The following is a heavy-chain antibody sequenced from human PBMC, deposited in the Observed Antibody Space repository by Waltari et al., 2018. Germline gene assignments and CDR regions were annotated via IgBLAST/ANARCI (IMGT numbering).Heavy chain of an antibody. J-gene: IGHJ3*01. V-gene: IGHV3-7*01. Sequence: EQLVESGGGLVQPGGSLRLSCAASGFNFRDFWMSWVRQAPGKGLEGVATIKQGGSVKLYVDSVEGRLTVSRDNAKNSLYLEVNSLRAEDTALYYCVRQRVASDYGFDVWGQGTMVTVSS. CDR3: VRQRVASDYGFDV. CDR2: IKQGGSVK. D-gene: IGHD3-10*01. CDR1: GFNFRDFW.